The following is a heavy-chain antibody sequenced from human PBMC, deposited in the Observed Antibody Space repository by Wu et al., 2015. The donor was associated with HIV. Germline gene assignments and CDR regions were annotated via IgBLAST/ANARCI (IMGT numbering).Heavy chain of an antibody. Sequence: QVQLVQSGAEVKKPGSSVKVSCKASGGTFSSYAISWVRQAPGQGLEWMGRIIPIFGTANYAQKFQGRVTITADESTSTAYMELSSLRSEDTAVYYCAREFLYCSGGSCYPGVNWFDPWGQGTLVTVSS. CDR1: GGTFSSYA. CDR2: IIPIFGTA. CDR3: AREFLYCSGGSCYPGVNWFDP. J-gene: IGHJ5*02. V-gene: IGHV1-69*13. D-gene: IGHD2-15*01.